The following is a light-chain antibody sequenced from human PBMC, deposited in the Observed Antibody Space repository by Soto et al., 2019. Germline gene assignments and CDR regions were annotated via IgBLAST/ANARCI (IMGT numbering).Light chain of an antibody. CDR1: QNVNNT. V-gene: IGKV3-15*01. Sequence: EVLMTQSPGTLSVSPGERATLSCRASQNVNNTLAWYQQTPGQTPRLLIYGASTRATGIPDRFSASGSGTEFTLTISSLQSEDFAVYYCQQYKDWPPRMFGHGTKVEIK. J-gene: IGKJ1*01. CDR3: QQYKDWPPRM. CDR2: GAS.